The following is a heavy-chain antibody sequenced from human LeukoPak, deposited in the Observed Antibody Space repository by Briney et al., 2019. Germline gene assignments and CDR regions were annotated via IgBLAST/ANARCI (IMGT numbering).Heavy chain of an antibody. CDR2: ISGNGAGT. CDR3: AKAENWNLGYFDY. D-gene: IGHD1-1*01. CDR1: GFTFSSHA. J-gene: IGHJ4*02. V-gene: IGHV3-23*01. Sequence: GGSLRLSCTPSGFTFSSHAMSWVRQAPGKGLEWVSGISGNGAGTYYGDSVKGRFTISRDNSKNTLYLQMNSLRAEDTAVYYCAKAENWNLGYFDYWGQGTLVTVSS.